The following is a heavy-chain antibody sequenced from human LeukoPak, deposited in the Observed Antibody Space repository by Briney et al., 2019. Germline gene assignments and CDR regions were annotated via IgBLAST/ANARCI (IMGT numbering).Heavy chain of an antibody. Sequence: ASVKVSCKASGYTVTSYDINWGQQATGQGLGLMGWMNLNSGDTGYAQKFPGRVTITRNPSISTAYMALSSLSSEDTAVYSSARGLRGWAPAAIAYYYYMDVWGKGTTVTVSS. D-gene: IGHD2-2*01. CDR2: MNLNSGDT. CDR1: GYTVTSYD. V-gene: IGHV1-8*01. J-gene: IGHJ6*03. CDR3: ARGLRGWAPAAIAYYYYMDV.